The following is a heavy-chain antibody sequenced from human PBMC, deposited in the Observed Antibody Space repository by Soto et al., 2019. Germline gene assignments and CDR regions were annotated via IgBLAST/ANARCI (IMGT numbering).Heavy chain of an antibody. CDR3: VRALRHTATVYPWFDP. CDR2: MHHTQGT. CDR1: GASISSYY. J-gene: IGHJ5*02. D-gene: IGHD5-18*01. Sequence: PSETLSLTCSVSGASISSYYWTWIRQPPGGGLEWIGYMHHTQGTNDNPSLRGRVHMSIDTSMNQFSLGLTSVTAADTAVYYCVRALRHTATVYPWFDPWGQGTLVTVSS. V-gene: IGHV4-59*12.